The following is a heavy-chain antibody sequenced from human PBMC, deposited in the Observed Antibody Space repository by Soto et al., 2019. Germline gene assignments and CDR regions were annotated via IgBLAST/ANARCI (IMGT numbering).Heavy chain of an antibody. CDR2: ISSSSSYI. CDR1: GFTFSSYS. Sequence: GGSLRLSCAASGFTFSSYSMNWVRQAPGKGLEWVSSISSSSSYIYYADSVKGRFTISRDNAKNSLYLQMNSLRAEDTAVYYCARCDILTGYYEGEFDYWGQGTLVTVSS. J-gene: IGHJ4*02. CDR3: ARCDILTGYYEGEFDY. D-gene: IGHD3-9*01. V-gene: IGHV3-21*01.